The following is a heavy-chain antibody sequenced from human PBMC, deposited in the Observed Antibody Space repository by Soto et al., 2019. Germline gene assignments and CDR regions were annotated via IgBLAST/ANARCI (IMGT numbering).Heavy chain of an antibody. CDR3: VRGYCSSTSCSGGMDV. CDR1: GYSFTSYW. Sequence: GESLKISCKGSGYSFTSYWISWVRQMPGKGLEWMGRIDPSDSYTNYSPSFQGHVTISADKSISTAYLQWSSLKASGTAMYCCVRGYCSSTSCSGGMDVWGQGTTVTVSS. CDR2: IDPSDSYT. D-gene: IGHD2-2*01. J-gene: IGHJ6*02. V-gene: IGHV5-10-1*01.